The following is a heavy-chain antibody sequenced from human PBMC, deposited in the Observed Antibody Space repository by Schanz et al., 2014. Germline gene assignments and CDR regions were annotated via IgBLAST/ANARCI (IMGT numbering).Heavy chain of an antibody. D-gene: IGHD3-22*01. CDR3: AKENSSGYYPAVTYYIDV. CDR1: GFTFHTYD. V-gene: IGHV3-30-3*01. CDR2: ISHDGHRD. Sequence: DLEESGGGVVQPGRSLRLSCAASGFTFHTYDMHWVRQAPGKGLEWVAQISHDGHRDFYADSVKGRFTVSRDNNWKTLSLQVNSRRSDDTAIYHCAKENSSGYYPAVTYYIDVWGKGTTVTVSS. J-gene: IGHJ6*03.